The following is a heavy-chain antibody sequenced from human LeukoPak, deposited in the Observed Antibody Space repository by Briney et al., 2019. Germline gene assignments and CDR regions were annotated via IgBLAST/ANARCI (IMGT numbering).Heavy chain of an antibody. CDR1: GGSFSGYY. V-gene: IGHV4-34*01. J-gene: IGHJ4*02. Sequence: PSETLSLTWAVYGGSFSGYYWSWIRQPPGKGLEWIGEINHSGSTNYNPSLKSRVTISVDTSKNQFSLKLSSVTAADTAVYYCARDNFSIAAAGLSSFDYWGQGTLVTVSS. D-gene: IGHD6-13*01. CDR2: INHSGST. CDR3: ARDNFSIAAAGLSSFDY.